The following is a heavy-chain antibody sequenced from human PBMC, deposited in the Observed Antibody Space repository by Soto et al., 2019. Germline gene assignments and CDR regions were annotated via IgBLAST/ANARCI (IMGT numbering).Heavy chain of an antibody. V-gene: IGHV1-69*01. D-gene: IGHD5-12*01. Sequence: QVQLVQSGAEVKKPGSSVKVSCKASGGTFSSYAISWVRQAPGQGLEWMGGIIPIFGTANYAQKFQGRVTITADESTSTAYMEVSSLRSEDTAVYYWAGERRGDGYNVQFDYWGQGTLVTVSS. J-gene: IGHJ4*02. CDR2: IIPIFGTA. CDR3: AGERRGDGYNVQFDY. CDR1: GGTFSSYA.